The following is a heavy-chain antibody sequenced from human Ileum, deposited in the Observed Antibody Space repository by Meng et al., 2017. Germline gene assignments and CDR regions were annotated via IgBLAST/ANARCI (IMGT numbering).Heavy chain of an antibody. V-gene: IGHV4-34*01. D-gene: IGHD6-19*01. J-gene: IGHJ4*02. CDR3: ARTSGWFYY. CDR2: INHSGST. CDR1: GVSFSGYY. Sequence: QWHVRRWGGVRWKSLKPLHLPCALYGVSFSGYYWSWIRQTPGKGLEGIGEINHSGSTNYNPSLKSRVTISVDTSKNQFSLKLSSVTAADTDVYYCARTSGWFYYWGQGTLVTVSS.